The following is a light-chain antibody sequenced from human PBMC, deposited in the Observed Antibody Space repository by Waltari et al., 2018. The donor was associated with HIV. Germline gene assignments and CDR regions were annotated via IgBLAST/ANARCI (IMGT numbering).Light chain of an antibody. Sequence: QSALTQPPSASGSPGQSVTISCTGTNSDIGNFDYVAWYQQHPGKPPELIVSEVYKRPSGVLNRFSGSKSGNTASLTVSGLQAEDEADYYCSSYATTNDFYVLFGGGTKLTVL. CDR2: EVY. CDR3: SSYATTNDFYVL. CDR1: NSDIGNFDY. V-gene: IGLV2-8*01. J-gene: IGLJ2*01.